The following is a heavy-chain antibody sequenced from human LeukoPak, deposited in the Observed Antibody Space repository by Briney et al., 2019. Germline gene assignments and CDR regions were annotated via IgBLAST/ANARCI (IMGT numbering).Heavy chain of an antibody. V-gene: IGHV3-74*01. CDR1: GFTFSSYW. CDR2: ISTDGSNI. Sequence: GGSLRLSCAASGFTFSSYWMHWVRQAPGTGLVWVSRISTDGSNINYADSVKGRFTISRDNAKNTLYLQMNSLGAEDTAVYYCARESSSALGYWGQGTLVIVSS. J-gene: IGHJ4*02. CDR3: ARESSSALGY. D-gene: IGHD6-6*01.